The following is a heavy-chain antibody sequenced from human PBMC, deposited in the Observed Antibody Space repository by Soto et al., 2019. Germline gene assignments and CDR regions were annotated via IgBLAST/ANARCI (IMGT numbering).Heavy chain of an antibody. J-gene: IGHJ4*02. D-gene: IGHD3-16*02. CDR1: GFTFSNAW. CDR2: IKSKTDGGKT. Sequence: EVQLVESGGGLVKPGGSLRLSCAASGFTFSNAWMSWVRQAPGKGLEWVGGIKSKTDGGKTDYAATVKGRFTISRDDSKNTLYLQMNSLKTEDTAVYYCTTDLLVLTFGGVIGRTDYWGQGTLVTVSS. CDR3: TTDLLVLTFGGVIGRTDY. V-gene: IGHV3-15*01.